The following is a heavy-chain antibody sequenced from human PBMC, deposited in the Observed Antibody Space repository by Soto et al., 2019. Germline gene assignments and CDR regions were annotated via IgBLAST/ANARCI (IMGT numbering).Heavy chain of an antibody. J-gene: IGHJ6*02. D-gene: IGHD3-3*02. CDR3: ARALAPYYYYGMDV. Sequence: ASVKVSCKASGYSFTDYHIHWVRQAPGQGLEWLGRINPKSGGTSTAQKFQGRVTMTRDTSISTAYMELSRLRSDDTAVYYCARALAPYYYYGMDVWGQGTTVTVSS. CDR1: GYSFTDYH. CDR2: INPKSGGT. V-gene: IGHV1-2*06.